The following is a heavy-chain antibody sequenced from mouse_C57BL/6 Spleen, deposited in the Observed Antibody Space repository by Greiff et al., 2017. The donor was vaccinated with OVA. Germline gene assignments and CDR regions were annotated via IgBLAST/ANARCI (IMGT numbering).Heavy chain of an antibody. J-gene: IGHJ1*03. D-gene: IGHD1-1*01. Sequence: EVQLQESGPGLVKPSQSLSLTCSVTGYSITSGYYWNWIRQFPGNKLEWMGYISYDGSNNYNPSLKNRISITRDTSKNQFFLKLNSVTTEDTATYYCARELRRPSWYFDVWGTGTTVTVSS. CDR2: ISYDGSN. CDR3: ARELRRPSWYFDV. CDR1: GYSITSGYY. V-gene: IGHV3-6*01.